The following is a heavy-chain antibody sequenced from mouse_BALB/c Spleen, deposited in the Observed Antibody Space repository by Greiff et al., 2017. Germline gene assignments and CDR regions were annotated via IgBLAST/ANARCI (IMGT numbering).Heavy chain of an antibody. CDR1: GFSLTSYG. CDR3: ARDDYDEGTWFAY. D-gene: IGHD2-4*01. Sequence: VQLQESGPGLVAPSQSLSITCTVSGFSLTSYGVHWVRQPPGKGLEWLGVIWAGGSTNYNSALMSRLSISKDNSKSQVFLKMNSLQTDDTAMYYCARDDYDEGTWFAYWGQGTLVTVSA. J-gene: IGHJ3*01. CDR2: IWAGGST. V-gene: IGHV2-9*02.